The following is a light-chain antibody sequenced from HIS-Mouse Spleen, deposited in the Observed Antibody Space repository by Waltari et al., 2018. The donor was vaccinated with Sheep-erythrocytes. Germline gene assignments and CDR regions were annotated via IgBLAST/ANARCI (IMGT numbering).Light chain of an antibody. CDR3: CSYAGSYNHV. J-gene: IGLJ1*01. Sequence: QSALTQPRSVSGSPGQSVTISCTGTSSDVGGYNYVSWYQQHPGKAPKLMIYDVIKRPSGVPGRCSGSKSGNAASLTISGLQAEDEADYYCCSYAGSYNHVFATGTKVTVL. V-gene: IGLV2-11*01. CDR2: DVI. CDR1: SSDVGGYNY.